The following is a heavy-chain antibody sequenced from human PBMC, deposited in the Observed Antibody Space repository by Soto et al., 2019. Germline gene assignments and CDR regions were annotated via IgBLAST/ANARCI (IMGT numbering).Heavy chain of an antibody. Sequence: QVQLVQSGAEVKKPGASVKVSCKASGYTFTSYGISWVRQAPGQGLEWMGWISAYNGNTNYAQKLQGRVTMTTDTSTRTSYMELRILRSDDTAVYYCARGVGQLDMGGWFDPWGQGTLVTVSS. D-gene: IGHD6-13*01. CDR3: ARGVGQLDMGGWFDP. J-gene: IGHJ5*02. CDR1: GYTFTSYG. V-gene: IGHV1-18*01. CDR2: ISAYNGNT.